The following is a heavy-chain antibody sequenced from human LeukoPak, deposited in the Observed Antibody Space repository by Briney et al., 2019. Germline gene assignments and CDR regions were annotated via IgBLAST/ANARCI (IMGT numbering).Heavy chain of an antibody. V-gene: IGHV4-34*01. CDR1: GGSFSGYY. CDR3: ARGILGSYYFDL. D-gene: IGHD3-16*01. Sequence: SETLSLTCAVSGGSFSGYYWSWIRQPPGKGLERIAEIHHRGSTSYKPSLRGRVTISGDASKNQISLKVTSVTAADTAVYYCARGILGSYYFDLWGRGTLVTVSS. J-gene: IGHJ2*01. CDR2: IHHRGST.